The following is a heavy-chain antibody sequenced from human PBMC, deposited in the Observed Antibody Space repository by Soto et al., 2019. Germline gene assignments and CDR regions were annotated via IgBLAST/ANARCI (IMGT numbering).Heavy chain of an antibody. CDR1: GGTFSSYA. Sequence: QVQLVQSGAEVKKPGSSVKVSCKASGGTFSSYAISWVRQAPGQGLEWMGGIIPIFGTANYAQKFQGRFTITADESTSTAYMELSSLRSEDTAVYYCARWAHYARNLNNWFDPWGQGTLVTVSS. CDR2: IIPIFGTA. J-gene: IGHJ5*02. D-gene: IGHD4-17*01. CDR3: ARWAHYARNLNNWFDP. V-gene: IGHV1-69*01.